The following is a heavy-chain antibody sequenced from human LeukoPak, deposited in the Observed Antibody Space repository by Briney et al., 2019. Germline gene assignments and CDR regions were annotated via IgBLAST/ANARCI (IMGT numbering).Heavy chain of an antibody. CDR2: ISSSGSTI. CDR1: GFTFSDYY. V-gene: IGHV3-11*04. CDR3: AKDKLSIEAVGSCFDS. Sequence: PGGSLRLSCAASGFTFSDYYMSWIRQAPGKGLEWVSYISSSGSTIFYADSVKGRFSISRDNSKLYLQVNRLSAEDTAVYYYAKDKLSIEAVGSCFDSWGQGTLVTVSS. D-gene: IGHD6-13*01. J-gene: IGHJ4*02.